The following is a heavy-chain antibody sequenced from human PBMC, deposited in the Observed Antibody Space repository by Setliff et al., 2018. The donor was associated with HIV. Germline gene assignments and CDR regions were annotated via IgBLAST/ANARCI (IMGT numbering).Heavy chain of an antibody. D-gene: IGHD3-10*01. J-gene: IGHJ4*02. CDR1: GGSNNSHY. CDR3: AVVRGANY. Sequence: ETLSLTCTVSGGSNNSHYWSWIRQSTGEWMEWIRNLNHGGTTNYNPPLKSRITISADTSTNQFSLKLSSMTSADTAVYFCAVVRGANYWGQGTMVTVSS. V-gene: IGHV4-59*11. CDR2: LNHGGTT.